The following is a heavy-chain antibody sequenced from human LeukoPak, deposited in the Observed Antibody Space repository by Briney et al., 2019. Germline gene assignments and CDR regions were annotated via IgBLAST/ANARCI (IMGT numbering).Heavy chain of an antibody. V-gene: IGHV3-9*03. CDR3: ARRAGAYTHPYDY. CDR1: GFTFDDYA. CDR2: VSWNSGTI. J-gene: IGHJ4*02. D-gene: IGHD3-16*01. Sequence: PGGSLRLSCAASGFTFDDYAMHWVRQAPGKGLEWVSGVSWNSGTIAYADSVKGRFTISRDNAKNSLYLQMNSLRAEDMALYYCARRAGAYTHPYDYWGQGTLVTVS.